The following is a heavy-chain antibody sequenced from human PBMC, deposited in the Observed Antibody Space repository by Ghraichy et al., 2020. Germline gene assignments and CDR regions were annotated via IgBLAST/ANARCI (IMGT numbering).Heavy chain of an antibody. CDR2: IWNDGSNK. Sequence: GGSLRLSCAASGSTFSNYGMHWVRQVPGKGLEWVAVIWNDGSNKYYADSVKGRFTISRDNSKNTLYLQMNSLRAEDTAVYYCASGVYYYDSSGYSHFDYWGQGTLVTVSS. CDR1: GSTFSNYG. D-gene: IGHD3-22*01. V-gene: IGHV3-33*01. CDR3: ASGVYYYDSSGYSHFDY. J-gene: IGHJ4*02.